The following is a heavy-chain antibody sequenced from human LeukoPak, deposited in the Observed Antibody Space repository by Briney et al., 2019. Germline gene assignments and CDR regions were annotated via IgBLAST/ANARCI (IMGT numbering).Heavy chain of an antibody. CDR2: IKQDGSEK. J-gene: IGHJ4*02. CDR1: GFTFSSYW. Sequence: PGGSLRLSCAASGFTFSSYWMSWVRQATGKGLEWVANIKQDGSEKYYVYSVKGRFTISRDNAKNSLYLQMNSLRAEDTAVYYCARLVTRDLTGYLRTDYFDYWGQGTLVTVSS. V-gene: IGHV3-7*01. CDR3: ARLVTRDLTGYLRTDYFDY. D-gene: IGHD3-9*01.